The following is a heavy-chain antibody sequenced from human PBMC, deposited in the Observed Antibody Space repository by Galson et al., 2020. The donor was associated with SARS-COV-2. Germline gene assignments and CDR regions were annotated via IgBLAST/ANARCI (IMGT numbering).Heavy chain of an antibody. J-gene: IGHJ3*02. D-gene: IGHD3-22*01. V-gene: IGHV5-10-1*01. Sequence: KIGESLKISCKGSGYSFTSYWISWVRQMPGKGLEWMGRIDPSDSYTNYSPSFQGHVTISADKSISTAYLQWSSLKASDTAMYYCARPIVVVSGAFDIWGQGTMVTVSS. CDR3: ARPIVVVSGAFDI. CDR1: GYSFTSYW. CDR2: IDPSDSYT.